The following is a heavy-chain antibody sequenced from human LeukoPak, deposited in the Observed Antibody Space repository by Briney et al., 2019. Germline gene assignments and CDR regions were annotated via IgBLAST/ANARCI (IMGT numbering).Heavy chain of an antibody. V-gene: IGHV3-23*01. J-gene: IGHJ4*02. CDR2: ISGSGGST. CDR3: AKTEVTMVRGAHFDY. D-gene: IGHD3-10*01. CDR1: GFTFSSDA. Sequence: PGGSLRLSCAASGFTFSSDAMSWVRQAPGKGLEWVSAISGSGGSTYYADSVKGRFTISRDNSKNTLYLQMNSLRAEDTAVYYCAKTEVTMVRGAHFDYWGQGTLVTVSS.